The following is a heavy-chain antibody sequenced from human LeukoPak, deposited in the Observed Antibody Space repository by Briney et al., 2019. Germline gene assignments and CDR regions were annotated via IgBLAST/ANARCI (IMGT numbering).Heavy chain of an antibody. V-gene: IGHV4-30-4*08. CDR3: ARYYYDSSGYVEGDWFDP. CDR1: GGSISSSSYY. D-gene: IGHD3-22*01. Sequence: SETLSLTCTVSGGSISSSSYYWGWIRQPPGKGLEWIGYIYYSGSTYYNPSLKSRVTISVDTSKNQFSLKLSSVTAADTAVYYCARYYYDSSGYVEGDWFDPWGQGTLVTVSS. J-gene: IGHJ5*02. CDR2: IYYSGST.